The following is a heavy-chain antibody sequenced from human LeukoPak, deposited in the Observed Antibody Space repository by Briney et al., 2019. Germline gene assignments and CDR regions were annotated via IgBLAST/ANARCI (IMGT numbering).Heavy chain of an antibody. Sequence: GSLRLSCATSGFSFSSYAMSWIRQPPGKGLEWIGYIYFIGSTNYSPSLKSRVTISVDTSKNQFSLKLSSVTAADTAMYYCARSGWNDAFDIWGQGTMVTVSS. V-gene: IGHV4-59*01. J-gene: IGHJ3*02. D-gene: IGHD6-19*01. CDR1: GFSFSSYA. CDR3: ARSGWNDAFDI. CDR2: IYFIGST.